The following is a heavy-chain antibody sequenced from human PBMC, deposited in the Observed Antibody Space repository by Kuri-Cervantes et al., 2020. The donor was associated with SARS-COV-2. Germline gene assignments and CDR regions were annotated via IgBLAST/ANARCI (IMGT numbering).Heavy chain of an antibody. D-gene: IGHD2-21*02. V-gene: IGHV3-9*01. CDR2: ISWNSGSI. Sequence: SLKISCAASGFTFDDYAMHWVRQAPGKGLEWVSGISWNSGSIGYADSVKGRFTISRDNSKNTLYLQMNSLRAEDTAVYYCAREYCGGDCFIDYWGQGTLVTVSS. J-gene: IGHJ4*02. CDR1: GFTFDDYA. CDR3: AREYCGGDCFIDY.